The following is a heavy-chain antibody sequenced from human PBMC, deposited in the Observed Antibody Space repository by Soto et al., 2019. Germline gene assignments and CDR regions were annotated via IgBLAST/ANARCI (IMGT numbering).Heavy chain of an antibody. V-gene: IGHV3-48*03. CDR1: GFTFSSYE. CDR3: ARSGAVAGNDY. J-gene: IGHJ4*02. CDR2: ISSSGSTI. Sequence: GGSLRLSCAASGFTFSSYEMNWVRQAPGKGLEWVSYISSSGSTIYYADSVKGRFTISRDNAKNSLYLQMNSLRAEDTAVYYCARSGAVAGNDYWGQGTLVTVSS. D-gene: IGHD6-19*01.